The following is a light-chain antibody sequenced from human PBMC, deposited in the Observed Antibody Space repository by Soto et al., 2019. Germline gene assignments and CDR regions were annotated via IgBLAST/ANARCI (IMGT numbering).Light chain of an antibody. CDR3: FSYTTGTTNV. J-gene: IGLJ1*01. CDR1: SSDIGGYNF. CDR2: EVN. V-gene: IGLV2-14*01. Sequence: QSALTQAASVSGSPGQLITISCVGTSSDIGGYNFVSWYQQHPGKAPKLMIFEVNKRPSGVSNRFSGSKSGNTASLTISGLQAEDEADYFCFSYTTGTTNVFGTGTKLTVL.